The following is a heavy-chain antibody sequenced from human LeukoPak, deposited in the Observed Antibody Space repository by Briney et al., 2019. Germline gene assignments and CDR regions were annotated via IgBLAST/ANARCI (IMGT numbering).Heavy chain of an antibody. CDR2: IKNKTDEGTT. CDR1: GLTFSNAW. V-gene: IGHV3-15*01. J-gene: IGHJ6*02. CDR3: IYRHYYYGMDV. D-gene: IGHD5/OR15-5a*01. Sequence: KPGGSLRLFWAACGLTFSNAWMRGVPEARGRGVEWVGRIKNKTDEGTTDYAAPVKGRFTISRDDSKHTLYLQMNILKTEDTAVYYCIYRHYYYGMDVWGQGTTVTVSS.